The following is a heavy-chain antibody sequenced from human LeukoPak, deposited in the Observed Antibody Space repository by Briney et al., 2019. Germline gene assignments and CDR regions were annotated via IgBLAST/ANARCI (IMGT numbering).Heavy chain of an antibody. CDR3: ARGGGCTTTSCDLDY. J-gene: IGHJ4*02. D-gene: IGHD2-2*01. Sequence: PSETLSLTCTVSGGSIRTYYWNWIRQTPGKGLDWIGYFPYSGSANYNPSLKSRVTISVDTSKNQLSLKLISVTAADTAVYYCARGGGCTTTSCDLDYWGQGTLVTVSS. V-gene: IGHV4-59*01. CDR1: GGSIRTYY. CDR2: FPYSGSA.